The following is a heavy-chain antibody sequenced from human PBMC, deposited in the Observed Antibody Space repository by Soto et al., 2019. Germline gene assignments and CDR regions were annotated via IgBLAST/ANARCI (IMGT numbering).Heavy chain of an antibody. CDR1: GFTFDDYS. CDR3: AKDKVVTQWPQGFSYFDY. J-gene: IGHJ4*02. V-gene: IGHV3-43*01. CDR2: ISWDGGST. Sequence: TGGSLRLSCAAAGFTFDDYSMHWVRHATGKGLEWVSLISWDGGSTYYADSVKGRFTISRDNSKNSLYLQMNSLRTEDTALYYCAKDKVVTQWPQGFSYFDYWGQGTLVTVSS. D-gene: IGHD6-19*01.